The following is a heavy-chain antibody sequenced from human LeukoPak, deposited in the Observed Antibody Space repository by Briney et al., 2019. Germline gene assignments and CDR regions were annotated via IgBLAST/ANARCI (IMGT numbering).Heavy chain of an antibody. CDR1: GGSISSYY. Sequence: SGTLSLTCTVSGGSISSYYWSWIRQPPGKGLEWIGYIYYSGSTNYDPSLKGRVTISVDTSKNQFSLKLSSVTAADTAVYYCARHVSGRGRVDYWGQGTLVTVSS. V-gene: IGHV4-59*08. CDR3: ARHVSGRGRVDY. J-gene: IGHJ4*02. CDR2: IYYSGST. D-gene: IGHD3-10*01.